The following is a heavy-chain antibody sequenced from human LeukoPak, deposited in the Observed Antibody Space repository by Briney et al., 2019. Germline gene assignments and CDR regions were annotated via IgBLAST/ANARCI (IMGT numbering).Heavy chain of an antibody. CDR3: ARDHIAAAGISDAFDI. CDR1: GGPISSGDYY. CDR2: IYYSGST. J-gene: IGHJ3*02. D-gene: IGHD6-13*01. V-gene: IGHV4-30-4*08. Sequence: SETLCLTCTVSGGPISSGDYYWSWIRQPPGKGLEWSGYIYYSGSTYYNPSLKSRVTISVDTSKNQFSLKLSSVTAADTAVYYCARDHIAAAGISDAFDIWGQGTMVTVSS.